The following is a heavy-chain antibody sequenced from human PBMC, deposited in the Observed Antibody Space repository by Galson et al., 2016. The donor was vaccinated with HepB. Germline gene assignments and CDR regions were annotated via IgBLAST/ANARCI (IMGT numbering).Heavy chain of an antibody. CDR3: ASRPYYEFWSGHSSDYYHGLDV. CDR2: TYPNGST. CDR1: GASMSSNNC. D-gene: IGHD3-3*01. V-gene: IGHV4-4*02. Sequence: LSLTCAVSGASMSSNNCWSWVRQPPGKGLEWIGETYPNGSTKYSPSLKSRVTISVDKSKSQFSLKLRSVTAADTAVYYCASRPYYEFWSGHSSDYYHGLDVWGQGTTVTVSS. J-gene: IGHJ6*02.